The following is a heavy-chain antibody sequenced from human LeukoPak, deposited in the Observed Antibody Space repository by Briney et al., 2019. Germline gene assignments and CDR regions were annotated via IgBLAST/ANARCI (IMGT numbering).Heavy chain of an antibody. J-gene: IGHJ5*02. V-gene: IGHV1-69*13. D-gene: IGHD4-17*01. CDR3: ASLDYGDYWFDP. CDR2: IIPIFGTA. Sequence: SVTVSCKASGGTFSSYAISWVRQAPGQGLEWMGGIIPIFGTANYAQKFQGRVTITADESTSTAYMELSSLRSEDTAVYYCASLDYGDYWFDPWGQGTLVTVSS. CDR1: GGTFSSYA.